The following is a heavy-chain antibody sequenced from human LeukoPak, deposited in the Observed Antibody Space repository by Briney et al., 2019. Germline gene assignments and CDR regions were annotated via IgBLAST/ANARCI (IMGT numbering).Heavy chain of an antibody. CDR3: AKEVRDSGSYRFDY. CDR2: ISYDGSNK. D-gene: IGHD1-26*01. CDR1: GFTFSNYG. Sequence: PGGSLRLSCAASGFTFSNYGIHWVRQAPGKGLEWVAVISYDGSNKYYADSVKGRFTISRDNSKNTLYLQMNSLRAEDTAVYYCAKEVRDSGSYRFDYWGQGTLVTVSS. J-gene: IGHJ4*02. V-gene: IGHV3-30*18.